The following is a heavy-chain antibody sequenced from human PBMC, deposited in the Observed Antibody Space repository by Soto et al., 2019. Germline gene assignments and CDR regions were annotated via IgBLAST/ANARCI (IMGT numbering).Heavy chain of an antibody. J-gene: IGHJ3*02. CDR1: GFTFSSYW. CDR2: IKQDGSEK. CDR3: ARRIWFGELYGIQAFDI. V-gene: IGHV3-7*01. D-gene: IGHD3-10*01. Sequence: GGSLRLSCAASGFTFSSYWMSWVRQAPGKGLEWVTNIKQDGSEKYYVDSVKGRFTISRDNAKNSLYLQMNSLRAEDTAVYYCARRIWFGELYGIQAFDIWGQGTMVTVSS.